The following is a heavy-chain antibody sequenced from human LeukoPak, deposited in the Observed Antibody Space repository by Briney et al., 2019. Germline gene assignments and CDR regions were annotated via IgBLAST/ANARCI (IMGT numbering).Heavy chain of an antibody. CDR2: ISAYNGNT. J-gene: IGHJ4*02. CDR1: GYTFTGYG. V-gene: IGHV1-18*04. Sequence: RASVKVSCKASGYTFTGYGISWVRQAPGQGLEWMGWISAYNGNTNYAQKLQGRVTMTTDTSTSTAYMELRSLRSDDTAVYYCARDRYYDILTGYYPFDYWGQGILVTVSS. D-gene: IGHD3-9*01. CDR3: ARDRYYDILTGYYPFDY.